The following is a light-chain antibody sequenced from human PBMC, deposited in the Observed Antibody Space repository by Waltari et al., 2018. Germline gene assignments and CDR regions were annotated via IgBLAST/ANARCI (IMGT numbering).Light chain of an antibody. V-gene: IGKV3-20*01. CDR1: QSVSSW. Sequence: ETVLTQSPGTLSLSSGERATLSCRASQSVSSWLAWYQQKPGQAPRLLIYDASTRATDIPDRFSGSGSGTDFSLTISRLEPEDFAVYYCQKYGTLPATFGQGTKVEIK. CDR3: QKYGTLPAT. CDR2: DAS. J-gene: IGKJ1*01.